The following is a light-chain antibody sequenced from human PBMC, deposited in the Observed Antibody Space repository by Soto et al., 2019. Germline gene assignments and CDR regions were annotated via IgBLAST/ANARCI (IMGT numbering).Light chain of an antibody. Sequence: TQVTQSASSLSASIGDRVTISCRASQGISNYLAWYQQRPGKAPKLLIFGATTLQSGVPSRFSVSGSGPDFTLTISSLQPEDFATYYCLQDYNYPWTFGQRTKVAIK. V-gene: IGKV1-6*01. CDR2: GAT. J-gene: IGKJ1*01. CDR1: QGISNY. CDR3: LQDYNYPWT.